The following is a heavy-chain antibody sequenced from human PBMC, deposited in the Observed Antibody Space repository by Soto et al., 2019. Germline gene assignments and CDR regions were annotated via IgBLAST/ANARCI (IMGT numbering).Heavy chain of an antibody. J-gene: IGHJ6*03. CDR2: IYYSGST. D-gene: IGHD3-10*01. Sequence: SETLSLTCTVSGGSISSYYWSWIRQPPGKGLEWIGYIYYSGSTNYNPSLKSRVTISVDTSKNQFSLKLSSVTAADTAVYYCARWPDITMVRGVIGAPDYYYYMDVWGKGTTVTVSS. CDR1: GGSISSYY. V-gene: IGHV4-59*01. CDR3: ARWPDITMVRGVIGAPDYYYYMDV.